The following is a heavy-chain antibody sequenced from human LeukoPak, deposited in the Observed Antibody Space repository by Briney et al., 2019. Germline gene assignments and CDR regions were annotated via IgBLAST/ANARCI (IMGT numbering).Heavy chain of an antibody. CDR1: GFTFSSYA. D-gene: IGHD3-22*01. V-gene: IGHV3-23*01. CDR2: ISGSGGST. CDR3: AKATTMIVVVIDY. J-gene: IGHJ4*02. Sequence: PGGSLRLSCAASGFTFSSYAMSWVGQAPGKGLEWVSAISGSGGSTYYADSVKGRFTISRDNSKNTLYLQMNSLRAEDTAVYYCAKATTMIVVVIDYWGQGTLVTVSS.